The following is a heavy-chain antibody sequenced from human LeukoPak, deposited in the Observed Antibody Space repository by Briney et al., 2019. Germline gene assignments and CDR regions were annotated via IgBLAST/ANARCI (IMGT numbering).Heavy chain of an antibody. Sequence: PGGSLRLSCAASGFTFSSYAMSWVRQAPGKGLEWVSAIGGSGGSTYYADSVKGRFTISRDNSKNTLYLQMNSLRAEDTAVYYCAKDRRSDYYDSSGYYGGGFDYWGQGTLVTVSS. CDR3: AKDRRSDYYDSSGYYGGGFDY. D-gene: IGHD3-22*01. J-gene: IGHJ4*02. CDR2: IGGSGGST. V-gene: IGHV3-23*01. CDR1: GFTFSSYA.